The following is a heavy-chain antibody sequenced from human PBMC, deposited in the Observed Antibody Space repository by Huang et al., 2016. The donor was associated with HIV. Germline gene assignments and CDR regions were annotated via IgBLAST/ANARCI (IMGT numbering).Heavy chain of an antibody. CDR1: GFTFSSYG. V-gene: IGHV3-30*18. J-gene: IGHJ4*02. CDR3: AKGGSAAAVLDF. Sequence: QVQLVESGGGVVQPGRSLRISCAASGFTFSSYGMHWVRQAQGKGLEGVAVISYDAKTKYYADSVKGRFSISRDNSKTTVYLQLNSLRLEDTAVYYCAKGGSAAAVLDFWGQGTLVTVSS. CDR2: ISYDAKTK. D-gene: IGHD6-13*01.